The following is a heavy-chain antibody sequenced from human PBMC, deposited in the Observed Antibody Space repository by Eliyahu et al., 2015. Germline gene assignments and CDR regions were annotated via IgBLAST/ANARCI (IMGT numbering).Heavy chain of an antibody. CDR3: ARHPHSGYDWGSWFDP. J-gene: IGHJ5*02. D-gene: IGHD5-12*01. V-gene: IGHV5-51*01. CDR1: XXSFTSYW. CDR2: IYPGDSDT. Sequence: EVQLVQSGAEVKKPGXSLKXSCKGSXXSFTSYWXGXVRQXPGKGLEWMGIIYPGDSDTRYSPSFQGQVTISADKSISTAYLQWSSLKASDTAMYYCARHPHSGYDWGSWFDPWGQGTLVTVSS.